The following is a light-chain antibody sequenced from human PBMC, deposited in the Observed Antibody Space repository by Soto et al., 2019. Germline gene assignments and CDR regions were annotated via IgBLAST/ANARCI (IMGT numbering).Light chain of an antibody. CDR1: PPILTI. CDR2: AAS. CDR3: QQCYYIPYT. Sequence: DIQMTQSPSSLSASVGDRVSITCRTSPPILTILSWYQHKPGQAPKVLIYAASRLPSGIASRFSVSGSGTDFTLTINGLQPDDLATYYCQQCYYIPYTFGQGTRV. J-gene: IGKJ2*01. V-gene: IGKV1-39*01.